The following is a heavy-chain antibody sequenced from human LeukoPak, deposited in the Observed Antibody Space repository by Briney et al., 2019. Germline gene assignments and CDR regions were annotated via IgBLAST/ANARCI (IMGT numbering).Heavy chain of an antibody. J-gene: IGHJ6*03. CDR1: GFAFSTYS. Sequence: GGSLRLSCAASGFAFSTYSMGWVRQAPGKGLEWVSSMSGGSDYIYYADSVKGRFIMSRDNSKNTLYLQMNSLRAEDTAVYYCAKGSYCSSTSCYVAYYYYMDVWGKGTTVTVSS. CDR2: MSGGSDYI. CDR3: AKGSYCSSTSCYVAYYYYMDV. D-gene: IGHD2-2*01. V-gene: IGHV3-21*01.